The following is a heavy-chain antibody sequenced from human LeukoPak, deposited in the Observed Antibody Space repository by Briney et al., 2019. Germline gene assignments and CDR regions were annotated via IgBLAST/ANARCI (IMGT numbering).Heavy chain of an antibody. CDR3: ATTRRYYDSSGSYYYFDY. CDR2: IYYSGST. J-gene: IGHJ4*02. Sequence: SGTLSLTCTVSGGSFSSYYWSWIRQPPGKGLEWIGYIYYSGSTNYNPSLKSRVTISVDTSKNQFSLKLSSVTAADTAVYYCATTRRYYDSSGSYYYFDYWGQGTLVTVSS. D-gene: IGHD3-22*01. V-gene: IGHV4-59*08. CDR1: GGSFSSYY.